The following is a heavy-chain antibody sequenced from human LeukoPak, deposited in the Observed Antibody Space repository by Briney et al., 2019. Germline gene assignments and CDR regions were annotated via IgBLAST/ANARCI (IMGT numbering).Heavy chain of an antibody. Sequence: SETLSLTCTVSGGSISSGSYYWGWIRQPPGKGLEWIGSIYYSGSTYYNPSLKSRLTISVDTSKNQFSLKLSSVTTADTAVYYCARQGSLGTSGYNYWGQGTLVTVSS. D-gene: IGHD3-22*01. V-gene: IGHV4-39*01. J-gene: IGHJ4*02. CDR2: IYYSGST. CDR1: GGSISSGSYY. CDR3: ARQGSLGTSGYNY.